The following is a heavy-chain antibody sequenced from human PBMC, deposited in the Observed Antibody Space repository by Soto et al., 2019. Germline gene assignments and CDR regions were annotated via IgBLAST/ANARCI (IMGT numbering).Heavy chain of an antibody. J-gene: IGHJ3*01. D-gene: IGHD2-8*01. Sequence: QVQLVESGGGVVQPGRSLRLSCAASGFIFNNYAMHWVRQAPGKGLEWVAAISTDGNNKYYVEPAKGRFTISRDNSKNTLYLPMSSLRPEDTAVYYCRRDFGVSPSRADAVDLWGRGTMVTVSS. CDR1: GFIFNNYA. V-gene: IGHV3-30-3*01. CDR3: RRDFGVSPSRADAVDL. CDR2: ISTDGNNK.